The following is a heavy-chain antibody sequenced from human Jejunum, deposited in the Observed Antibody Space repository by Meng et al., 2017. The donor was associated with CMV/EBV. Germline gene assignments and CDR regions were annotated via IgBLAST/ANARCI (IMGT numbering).Heavy chain of an antibody. D-gene: IGHD4-11*01. J-gene: IGHJ4*02. V-gene: IGHV3-23*01. CDR3: AKEDYSNDFDY. CDR2: ISGSGGST. Sequence: ASGFTFRNYALGWVRQARGKGLEWVSTISGSGGSTYYADSVKGRFTISRDNSKNTLYLQINSLRAEDTAVYYCAKEDYSNDFDYWGQGTRVTVSS. CDR1: GFTFRNYA.